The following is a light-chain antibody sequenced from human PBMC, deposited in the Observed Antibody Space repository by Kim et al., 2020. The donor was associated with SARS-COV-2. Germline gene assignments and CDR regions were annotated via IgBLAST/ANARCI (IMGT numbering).Light chain of an antibody. CDR2: AAS. Sequence: DIQMTQYPSSLSASVGDRVTITCRASQSISSYLNWYQQKPGTAPKLLIYAASSLQSGVPSRFSGSGSGTDLTLTISSLEPEDFATYYCQQSYSTPWTFGQGTKVDIK. CDR3: QQSYSTPWT. V-gene: IGKV1-39*01. CDR1: QSISSY. J-gene: IGKJ1*01.